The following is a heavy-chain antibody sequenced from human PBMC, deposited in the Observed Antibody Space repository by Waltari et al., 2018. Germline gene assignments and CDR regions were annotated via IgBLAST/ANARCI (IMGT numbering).Heavy chain of an antibody. D-gene: IGHD3-10*01. CDR2: IRTYNGNQ. J-gene: IGHJ4*02. CDR3: AGETGGGENY. CDR1: GYSFTTYS. V-gene: IGHV1-18*01. Sequence: QVQLVQSGAEMKEPGASVKVSCKASGYSFTTYSFSWVRQAPGQGLEWMGWIRTYNGNQLYAQKVQGRVKLTTEKTTSTAFMGLGGLEPDETAVYYWAGETGGGENYWGQGTLVTVSS.